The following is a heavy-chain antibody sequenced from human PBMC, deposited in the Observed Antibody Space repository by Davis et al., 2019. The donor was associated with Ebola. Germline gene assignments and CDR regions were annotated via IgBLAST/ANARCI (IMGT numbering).Heavy chain of an antibody. V-gene: IGHV3-66*03. CDR3: AREGISSGRAGSFDY. CDR2: IYSYGNT. D-gene: IGHD6-19*01. Sequence: PGGSLRLSCAASGFTVSTNYMSWVRQAPGKGLEWVSVIYSYGNTYYADSVKGRFTISRDVSKNTVSLQMNSLRADDTAVYYCAREGISSGRAGSFDYWGQGTLVTVAS. CDR1: GFTVSTNY. J-gene: IGHJ4*02.